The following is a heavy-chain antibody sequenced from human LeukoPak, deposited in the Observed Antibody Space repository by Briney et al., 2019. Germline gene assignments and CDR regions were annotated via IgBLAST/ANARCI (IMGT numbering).Heavy chain of an antibody. J-gene: IGHJ4*02. CDR1: GGPISSYY. CDR2: NYYSGST. Sequence: PSDSLSLTCTVSGGPISSYYWSWIRQPPGKGLECIGYNYYSGSTSYNPSLKSRVTISVDTSNNQFSLKLSSVTAADTAVYYCARDTSGYRRGSFDYWGQGTLVTVSS. V-gene: IGHV4-59*13. D-gene: IGHD3-22*01. CDR3: ARDTSGYRRGSFDY.